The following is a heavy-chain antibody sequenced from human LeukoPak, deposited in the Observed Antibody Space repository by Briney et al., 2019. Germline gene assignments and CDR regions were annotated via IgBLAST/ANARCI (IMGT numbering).Heavy chain of an antibody. CDR1: GGSFSGYY. Sequence: SETLSLTCAVYGGSFSGYYWSWIRQPPGKGLEWIGEINHSGGTNYNPSLKSRVTISVDTSKNQFSLKLSSVTAADTAVYYCASYAPVSGSLDYWGQGTLVTVSS. J-gene: IGHJ4*02. V-gene: IGHV4-34*01. CDR2: INHSGGT. CDR3: ASYAPVSGSLDY. D-gene: IGHD1-26*01.